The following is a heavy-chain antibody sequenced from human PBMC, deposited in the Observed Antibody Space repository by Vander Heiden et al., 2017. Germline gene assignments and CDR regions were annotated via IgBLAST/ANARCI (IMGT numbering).Heavy chain of an antibody. V-gene: IGHV3-23*01. CDR1: GFTFRSDA. J-gene: IGHJ4*02. D-gene: IGHD3-22*01. CDR3: AKDTYYYDSSGYYPQFDY. Sequence: EVQLLESGGGLVQPGGSLRLSCAASGFTFRSDAMSWVRQAPGKGLEWVSAISGSGGSTYYADSVKGRFTISRDNSKNTLYLQMNSLRAEDTAVYYCAKDTYYYDSSGYYPQFDYWGQGTLVTVSS. CDR2: ISGSGGST.